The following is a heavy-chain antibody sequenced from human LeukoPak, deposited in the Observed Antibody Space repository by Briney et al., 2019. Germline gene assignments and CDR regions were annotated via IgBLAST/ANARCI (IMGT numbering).Heavy chain of an antibody. J-gene: IGHJ3*02. CDR3: AKDYGGRPTDAFDI. CDR1: GFTFSSYG. CDR2: ISGSGGST. V-gene: IGHV3-23*01. Sequence: GGSLRLSCAASGFTFSSYGMSWVRQAPGKGLEWVSAISGSGGSTYYADSVKGRFTNFRDNSKNTLYLQMNSLRAEDTAVYYCAKDYGGRPTDAFDIWGQGTMLTVSS. D-gene: IGHD4-23*01.